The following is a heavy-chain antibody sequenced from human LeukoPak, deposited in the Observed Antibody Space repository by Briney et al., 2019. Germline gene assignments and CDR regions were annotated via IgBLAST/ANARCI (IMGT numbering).Heavy chain of an antibody. CDR2: ISSSGSTI. J-gene: IGHJ6*02. CDR3: ARDPGENGDYYYYGMDV. V-gene: IGHV3-48*03. D-gene: IGHD4-17*01. CDR1: GFTFSSYE. Sequence: PGGSLRLSCAASGFTFSSYEMNWVRQAPGKGLEWVSYISSSGSTIYYADSVKGRFTISRDNAKNSPYLQMNSLRAEDTAVYYCARDPGENGDYYYYGMDVWGQGTTVTVSS.